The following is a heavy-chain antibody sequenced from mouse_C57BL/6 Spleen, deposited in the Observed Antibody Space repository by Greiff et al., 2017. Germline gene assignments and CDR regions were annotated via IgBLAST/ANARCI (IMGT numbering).Heavy chain of an antibody. D-gene: IGHD2-1*01. V-gene: IGHV7-3*01. CDR2: IRNKANGYTT. CDR3: ARGYYGNYAWFAY. J-gene: IGHJ3*01. Sequence: EVKVEESGGGLVQPGGSLSLSCAASGFTFTDYYMSWVRQPPGKALEWLGFIRNKANGYTTEYSASVKGRFTISRDNSQSILYLQMNALRAEDSATYYCARGYYGNYAWFAYWGQGTLVTVSA. CDR1: GFTFTDYY.